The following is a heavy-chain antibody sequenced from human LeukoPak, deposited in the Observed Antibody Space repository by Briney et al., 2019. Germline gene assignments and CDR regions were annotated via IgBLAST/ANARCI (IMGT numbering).Heavy chain of an antibody. J-gene: IGHJ4*02. CDR3: AHTQVLGVTYYDFWSGYSAVPFFDY. Sequence: SGPTLVKPTQTLTLTCTFSGFSLSTSGVVVGWIRQPPGKALEWLALIYWNDDKRYSPSLKSRLTITKDTSKNQVVLTMTNMDPVDTATYYCAHTQVLGVTYYDFWSGYSAVPFFDYWGQGTLVTVSS. D-gene: IGHD3-3*01. CDR1: GFSLSTSGVV. CDR2: IYWNDDK. V-gene: IGHV2-5*01.